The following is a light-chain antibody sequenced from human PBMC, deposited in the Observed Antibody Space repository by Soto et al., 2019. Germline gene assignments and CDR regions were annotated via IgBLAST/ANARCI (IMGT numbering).Light chain of an antibody. CDR2: EVS. Sequence: QSALTQPASVSGSPGQSITISCTGTGSDIGGDNYVSWYQQHPGKAPKVMIYEVSNRPSGVSNRFSASKSGNTASLTISGLQAEDEADYYCTSYTSSSSVVFGGGTKLTVL. J-gene: IGLJ2*01. CDR1: GSDIGGDNY. CDR3: TSYTSSSSVV. V-gene: IGLV2-14*01.